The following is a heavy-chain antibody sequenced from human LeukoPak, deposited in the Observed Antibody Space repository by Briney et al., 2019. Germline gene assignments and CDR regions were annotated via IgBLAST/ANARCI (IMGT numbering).Heavy chain of an antibody. CDR1: GFTFSSYA. CDR2: ISGDGRTM. J-gene: IGHJ6*02. V-gene: IGHV3-48*03. CDR3: ARGDGVATRYAYGLDV. D-gene: IGHD5-12*01. Sequence: PGGSLRLSCAAYGFTFSSYAMSWVRQAPGKGLEWVSYISGDGRTMYYADSVKGRFTISRDSGTNSLYLQMNSLRAEDTAVYYCARGDGVATRYAYGLDVWGQGATVTVSS.